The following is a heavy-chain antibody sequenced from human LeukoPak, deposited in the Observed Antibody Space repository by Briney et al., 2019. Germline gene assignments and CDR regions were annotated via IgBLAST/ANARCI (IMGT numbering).Heavy chain of an antibody. D-gene: IGHD2-8*01. CDR2: INPSGDTT. Sequence: GASVKVSCKASGYTLTSYYLHWVRQAPGQGLEWMAIINPSGDTTSHAQKFQGRVTMTRDTSTSTVYMDLSSLRFEDTAVYYCARGMAKGKDYWGQGTLVTVSS. V-gene: IGHV1-46*01. J-gene: IGHJ4*02. CDR1: GYTLTSYY. CDR3: ARGMAKGKDY.